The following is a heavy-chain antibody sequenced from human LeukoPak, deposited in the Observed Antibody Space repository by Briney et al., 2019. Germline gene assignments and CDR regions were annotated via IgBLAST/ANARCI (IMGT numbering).Heavy chain of an antibody. CDR2: INAGNGNT. CDR1: GYTFTSYA. Sequence: ASVKVSCRASGYTFTSYAMHWVRQAPGQRLEWMGWINAGNGNTKYSQKFQGRVTITRDTSASTAYMELSSLRSEDTAVYYCARDGTYCSSTSCYDPRGMDVWGKGTTVTVSS. D-gene: IGHD2-2*01. V-gene: IGHV1-3*01. CDR3: ARDGTYCSSTSCYDPRGMDV. J-gene: IGHJ6*04.